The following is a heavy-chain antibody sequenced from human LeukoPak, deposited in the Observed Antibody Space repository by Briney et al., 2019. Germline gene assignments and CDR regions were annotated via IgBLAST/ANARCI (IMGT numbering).Heavy chain of an antibody. J-gene: IGHJ4*02. CDR3: ARARYSSSWYGGYKAFDY. D-gene: IGHD6-13*01. V-gene: IGHV4-59*01. CDR1: GGSISSYY. CDR2: IYYSGST. Sequence: SETLSLTCTVSGGSISSYYWSWIRQPPGKGLEWIGYIYYSGSTNYNPSLKSRVTISVDTSKNQFSLRLSSVTAADTAVYYCARARYSSSWYGGYKAFDYWGQGTLVTVSS.